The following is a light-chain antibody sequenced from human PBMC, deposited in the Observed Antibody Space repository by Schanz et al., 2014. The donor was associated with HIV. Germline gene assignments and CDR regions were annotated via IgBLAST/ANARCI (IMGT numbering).Light chain of an antibody. CDR3: CSYADRNIVL. CDR2: DNT. Sequence: QSVLAQPPSVSGAPGQRVTISCTGTSSNIGAGYDVHWYQLLPGTAPTLLIFDNTNRPSGVPARFSGSKSGSSASLAISGLQAEDEGQYYCCSYADRNIVLFGGGTKLTVL. V-gene: IGLV1-40*01. CDR1: SSNIGAGYD. J-gene: IGLJ2*01.